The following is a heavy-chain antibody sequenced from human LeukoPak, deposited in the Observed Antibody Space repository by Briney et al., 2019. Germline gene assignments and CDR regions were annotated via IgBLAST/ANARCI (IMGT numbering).Heavy chain of an antibody. CDR2: ISAYNGNT. V-gene: IGHV1-18*01. CDR1: GYTFTSYG. CDR3: ARGILRFLEWLPLPGPFDP. J-gene: IGHJ5*02. Sequence: ASVKVSCKASGYTFTSYGISWVRQAPGQGLEWMGWISAYNGNTNYAQKLQGRVTMTTDTSTSTAHMELRSLRSDDTAVYYCARGILRFLEWLPLPGPFDPWGQGTLVTVSS. D-gene: IGHD3-3*01.